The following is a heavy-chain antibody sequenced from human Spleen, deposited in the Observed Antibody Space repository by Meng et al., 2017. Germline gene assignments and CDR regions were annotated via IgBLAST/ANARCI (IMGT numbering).Heavy chain of an antibody. CDR1: GGSFSGYY. CDR2: INHSGST. V-gene: IGHV4-34*01. J-gene: IGHJ4*02. CDR3: AREPSSGWFSPNYFDY. Sequence: SETLSLTCAVYGGSFSGYYWSWIRQPPGKGLEWIGEINHSGSTNYNPSLKSRVTISVDTSKNQFSLKLSSVAAADTAVYDCAREPSSGWFSPNYFDYWGQGTLVTVSS. D-gene: IGHD6-19*01.